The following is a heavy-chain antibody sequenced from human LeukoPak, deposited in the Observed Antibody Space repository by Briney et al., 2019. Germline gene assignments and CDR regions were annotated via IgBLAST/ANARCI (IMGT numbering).Heavy chain of an antibody. J-gene: IGHJ4*02. CDR1: GFTFSDYY. CDR3: ARGKIQLWSPIDY. D-gene: IGHD5-18*01. V-gene: IGHV3-11*01. CDR2: ISSSGSTI. Sequence: PGGSLRLSCAASGFTFSDYYMSWIRQAPGKGLEWVSYISSSGSTIYYADSVKGRITISRDNAKNSLYLQMNSLRAEDTAVYYCARGKIQLWSPIDYWGQGTLVTVSS.